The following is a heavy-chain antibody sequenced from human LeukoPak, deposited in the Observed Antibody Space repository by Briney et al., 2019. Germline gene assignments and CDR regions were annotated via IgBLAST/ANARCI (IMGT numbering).Heavy chain of an antibody. CDR1: GYTFTSYY. V-gene: IGHV1-46*01. CDR3: ARASIQLWLSDY. J-gene: IGHJ4*02. CDR2: INPSGGST. D-gene: IGHD5-18*01. Sequence: ASVKVSCKAPGYTFTSYYMHWVRQAPGQGLEWMGIINPSGGSTSYAQKFQGRVTMTRDTSTSTVYMELSSLRSEDTAVYYCARASIQLWLSDYWGQGTLVTVSS.